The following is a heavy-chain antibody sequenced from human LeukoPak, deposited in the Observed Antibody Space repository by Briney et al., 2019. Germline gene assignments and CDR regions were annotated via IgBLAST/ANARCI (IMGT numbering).Heavy chain of an antibody. J-gene: IGHJ4*02. CDR2: IKQDASEK. Sequence: PGGSLRLSCAASGFTFSNYWMAWVRQAPGKGLEWVANIKQDASEKYYVDSAKGRFTISRDTANNSLYLQMNDLSAEDTAVYYCARDHYGDYFFDFWGQGTLVTVSS. CDR1: GFTFSNYW. D-gene: IGHD4-17*01. CDR3: ARDHYGDYFFDF. V-gene: IGHV3-7*01.